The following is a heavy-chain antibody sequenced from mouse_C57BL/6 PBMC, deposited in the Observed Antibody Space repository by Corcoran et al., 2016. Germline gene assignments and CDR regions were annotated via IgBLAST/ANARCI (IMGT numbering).Heavy chain of an antibody. CDR1: GYTFTTYG. Sequence: QIQLVQSGPELKKPGETVKISCKASGYTFTTYGMSWVKQAPGKGLKWMGWINTYSGVPTYDDDFKGRFAFSLETSASTAYLQINNLKNEDTATYFCAREPYAMDYWGQGTSVTVSS. CDR3: AREPYAMDY. J-gene: IGHJ4*01. CDR2: INTYSGVP. V-gene: IGHV9-3*01. D-gene: IGHD6-1*01.